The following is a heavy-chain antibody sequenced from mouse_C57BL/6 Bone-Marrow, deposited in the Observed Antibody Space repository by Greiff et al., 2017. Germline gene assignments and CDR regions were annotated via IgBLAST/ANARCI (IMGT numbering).Heavy chain of an antibody. CDR3: ARHNYGSSS. D-gene: IGHD1-1*01. J-gene: IGHJ3*01. CDR1: GFTFSSYG. V-gene: IGHV5-6*02. CDR2: ISSGGSYT. Sequence: EVKLVESGGDLVKPGGSLKLSCAASGFTFSSYGMSWVRQTPDKRLEWVATISSGGSYTYYPDSVKGRFTISRDNAKNTLYLQMSSLKSEDTAMYYCARHNYGSSSWGQGTLVTVSA.